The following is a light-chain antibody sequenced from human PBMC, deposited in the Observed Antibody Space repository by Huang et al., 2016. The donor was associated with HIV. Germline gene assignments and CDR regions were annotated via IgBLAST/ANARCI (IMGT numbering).Light chain of an antibody. CDR1: QSVSSSY. CDR2: DAS. Sequence: EIVLTQSQATLSLSPGERATLSCGASQSVSSSYLTWYQQKPGLAPRLLIYDASSRATGIPDRFSGSGYGTDFTLTISRLEPEDFAVYYCQQYGSSPITFGQGTRLEIK. V-gene: IGKV3D-20*01. CDR3: QQYGSSPIT. J-gene: IGKJ5*01.